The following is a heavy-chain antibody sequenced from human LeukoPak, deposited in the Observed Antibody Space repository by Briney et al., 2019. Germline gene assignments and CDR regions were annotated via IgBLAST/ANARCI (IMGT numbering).Heavy chain of an antibody. D-gene: IGHD4/OR15-4a*01. CDR1: GGTFSSYA. V-gene: IGHV1-69*05. CDR3: ARDVFSRDPHYGGPVHD. J-gene: IGHJ4*02. CDR2: SIPIFGRT. Sequence: SVKVSCKASGGTFSSYAISWVRQAPGQGLEWMGGSIPIFGRTNYAQKFQGRVTITTDESTGTAYMEVSSLRSEDTAVYYCARDVFSRDPHYGGPVHDWGQGTLVTVSS.